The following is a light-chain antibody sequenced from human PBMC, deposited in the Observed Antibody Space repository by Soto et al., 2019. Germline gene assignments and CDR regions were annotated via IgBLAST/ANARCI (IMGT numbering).Light chain of an antibody. CDR3: QSYDSSLDVV. CDR1: SSKIGAGYD. J-gene: IGLJ2*01. CDR2: GNS. V-gene: IGLV1-40*01. Sequence: QSVLTHPPSVSGAPGQRVTISCTGSSSKIGAGYDVHWYQQLPGTAPKLLIYGNSNRPSGVPDRFSGSKSGTSASLAITGLQAEDEADYYCQSYDSSLDVVFGGGTKLTV.